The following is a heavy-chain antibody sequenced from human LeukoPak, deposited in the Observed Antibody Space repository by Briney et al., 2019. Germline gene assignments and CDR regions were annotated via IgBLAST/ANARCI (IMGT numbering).Heavy chain of an antibody. D-gene: IGHD3-10*02. J-gene: IGHJ6*02. V-gene: IGHV4-59*12. CDR1: GGSFRDYH. CDR2: VNYDGST. CDR3: AKDLHYYVAMDV. Sequence: SETLSLTCTVSGGSFRDYHWSWIRQPPGKGLEYIGHVNYDGSTSYNPSLNSRVTISLDTSKNLFSLKLSSVTAADTAVYYCAKDLHYYVAMDVWGQGTTVTVSS.